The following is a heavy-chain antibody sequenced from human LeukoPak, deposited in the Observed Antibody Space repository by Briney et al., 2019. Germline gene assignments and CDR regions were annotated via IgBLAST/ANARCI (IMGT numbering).Heavy chain of an antibody. J-gene: IGHJ6*03. D-gene: IGHD2-15*01. CDR3: NWIHMTTASATRDDYYYYMGV. V-gene: IGHV3-30*02. CDR2: IRYDGSNK. CDR1: GFTFSSYG. Sequence: GGSLRLSCAASGFTFSSYGMHWVRQAPGKGLEWVAFIRYDGSNKYYADSVKGRFTISRDNSKNTIYLQMNSLETEDTAVYFCNWIHMTTASATRDDYYYYMGVWGKGTTVIISS.